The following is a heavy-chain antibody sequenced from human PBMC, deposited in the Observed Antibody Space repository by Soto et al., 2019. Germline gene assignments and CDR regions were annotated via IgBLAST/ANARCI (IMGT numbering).Heavy chain of an antibody. CDR3: ARVGGSSTKHYYYGMDV. CDR1: GFSVSSYG. D-gene: IGHD2-2*01. CDR2: ISSSSSYI. V-gene: IGHV3-21*01. J-gene: IGHJ6*02. Sequence: PXGCLGLSCASCGFSVSSYGMNWVRQAPGKGLEWVSSISSSSSYIYYADSVKGRFTISRDNAKNSLYLQMNSLRAEDTAVYYCARVGGSSTKHYYYGMDVWRQGTTVTVSS.